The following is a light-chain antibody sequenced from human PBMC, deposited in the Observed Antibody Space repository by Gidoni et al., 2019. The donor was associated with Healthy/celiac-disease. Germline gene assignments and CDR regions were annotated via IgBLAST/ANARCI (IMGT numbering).Light chain of an antibody. CDR1: QRICFW. CDR2: QAS. Sequence: DIQLTQSPSTLSASAGDRVTITCRASQRICFWLNWYRQKPGEAPRLLISQASNLKSGVPSRFSGSGSRTEFTLTISSLQPDDIATYYCQQYDSHPFAFGQGTKVEIK. J-gene: IGKJ1*01. CDR3: QQYDSHPFA. V-gene: IGKV1-5*01.